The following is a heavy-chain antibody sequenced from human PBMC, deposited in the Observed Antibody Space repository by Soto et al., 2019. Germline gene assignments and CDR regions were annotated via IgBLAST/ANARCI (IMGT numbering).Heavy chain of an antibody. J-gene: IGHJ4*02. Sequence: SETLSLTCTVSGGSISSYYWSWIRQPPGKGLEWIGYIYYSGSTNYNPSLKSRVTISVDTSKNQFSLKLSSVTAADTAVYYCARLTTVTIDYWGQGTRVTVSS. CDR1: GGSISSYY. V-gene: IGHV4-59*01. D-gene: IGHD4-17*01. CDR2: IYYSGST. CDR3: ARLTTVTIDY.